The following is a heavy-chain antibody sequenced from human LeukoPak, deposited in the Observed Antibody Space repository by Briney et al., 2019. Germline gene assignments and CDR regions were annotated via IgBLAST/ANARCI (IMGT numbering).Heavy chain of an antibody. V-gene: IGHV3-11*04. CDR1: GFTFSDYY. Sequence: GGSLRLSCAASGFTFSDYYMSWIRQAPGKGLEWVSYISSSGSTIYYADSVKGRFTISRDNAKNSLYLQMNSLRAEDTAVYYCARDGSIAVKNWFDPWGQGTLVTVSS. J-gene: IGHJ5*02. CDR3: ARDGSIAVKNWFDP. CDR2: ISSSGSTI. D-gene: IGHD6-19*01.